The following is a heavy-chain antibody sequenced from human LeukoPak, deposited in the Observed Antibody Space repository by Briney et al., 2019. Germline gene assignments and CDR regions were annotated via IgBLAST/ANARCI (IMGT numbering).Heavy chain of an antibody. Sequence: GGSLRLSCAAPRFTFSSYNMNWVRQAPGKGLEWVSYISSGGINKYYADSVKARFTISRDDAKNLLFLQMSSLRAEDTAVYYCARDAPRGGNSPFDSWGQGTLVTVSS. J-gene: IGHJ4*02. CDR1: RFTFSSYN. CDR2: ISSGGINK. CDR3: ARDAPRGGNSPFDS. D-gene: IGHD4-23*01. V-gene: IGHV3-48*01.